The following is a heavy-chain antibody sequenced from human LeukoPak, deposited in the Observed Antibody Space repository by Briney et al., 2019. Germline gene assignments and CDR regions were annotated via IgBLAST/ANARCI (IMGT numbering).Heavy chain of an antibody. CDR2: ISSDGTGT. CDR1: GFTFNSYW. J-gene: IGHJ6*03. D-gene: IGHD5-18*01. Sequence: GGSLRLSCAASGFTFNSYWMHWVRQAPGKGLEWVSRISSDGTGTIYADSVKGRFTISRDNAKNSLFLQMSSLRAEDTALYFCARGGYSYGYAGVSPHYMAIWGKGTTVTISS. CDR3: ARGGYSYGYAGVSPHYMAI. V-gene: IGHV3-74*01.